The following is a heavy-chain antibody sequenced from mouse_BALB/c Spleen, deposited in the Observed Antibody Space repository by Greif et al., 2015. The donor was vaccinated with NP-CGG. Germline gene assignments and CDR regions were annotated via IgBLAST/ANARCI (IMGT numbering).Heavy chain of an antibody. Sequence: VQLQESGAEHGKPGALVKLSCKASGYTLTSYWMHWVKKRPGQGLEWIGEIDPSDSYPNYNHKFKGKATLTVDKSSSTAYKQCSRLTSEDSAVYDCTKTRSVGFFDVGGSGNTVTASS. CDR2: IDPSDSYP. J-gene: IGHJ1*01. CDR1: GYTLTSYW. V-gene: IGHV1-69*02. CDR3: TKTRSVGFFDV. D-gene: IGHD1-3*01.